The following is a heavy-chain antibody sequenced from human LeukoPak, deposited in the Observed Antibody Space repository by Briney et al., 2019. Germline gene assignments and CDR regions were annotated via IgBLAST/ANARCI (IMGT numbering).Heavy chain of an antibody. D-gene: IGHD3-16*02. J-gene: IGHJ4*02. CDR2: ISGSGGRT. CDR3: AKXRXXXXXXXDX. Sequence: GGSLRLSCAASGFTFNNYAMSWVRQAPGKGLEWVSAISGSGGRTYYADYVKGRLPISRDNSKNTLYLQMNSLRAEDTAVYYCAKXRXXXXXXXDXWGQXXLXTVSS. CDR1: GFTFNNYA. V-gene: IGHV3-23*01.